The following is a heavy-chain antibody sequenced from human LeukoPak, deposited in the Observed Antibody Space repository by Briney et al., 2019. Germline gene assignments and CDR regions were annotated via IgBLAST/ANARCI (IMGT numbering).Heavy chain of an antibody. CDR1: GGSFSGYY. CDR3: ARLIVGSGMDV. D-gene: IGHD1-26*01. Sequence: SETLSLTCAVYGGSFSGYYWSWIRQPPGKGLEWIGEIDHSGSTNYNPSLKSRVTISVDTSKSQFSLKLSSVTAADTAVYYCARLIVGSGMDVWGQGTTVTVSS. J-gene: IGHJ6*02. CDR2: IDHSGST. V-gene: IGHV4-34*01.